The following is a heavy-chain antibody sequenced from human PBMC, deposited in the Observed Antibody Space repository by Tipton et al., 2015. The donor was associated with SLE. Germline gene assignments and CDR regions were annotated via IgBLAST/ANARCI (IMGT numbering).Heavy chain of an antibody. Sequence: TLSLTCTVSGGSFSGYYWSWICQPPGKGLEWIGEINHSGSTNYNPSLKSRVTISVDTSKNQFSLKLSSVTAADTAVYYCARGRLYDFWSGYSMTWFDPWGQGTLVTVSS. CDR2: INHSGST. CDR1: GGSFSGYY. CDR3: ARGRLYDFWSGYSMTWFDP. D-gene: IGHD3-3*01. J-gene: IGHJ5*02. V-gene: IGHV4-34*01.